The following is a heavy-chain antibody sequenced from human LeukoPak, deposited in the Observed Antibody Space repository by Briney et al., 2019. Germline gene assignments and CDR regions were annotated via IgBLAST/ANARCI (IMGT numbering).Heavy chain of an antibody. Sequence: SETLSLTCTVAGGSVSSYYWSWIRQPPGKGLEWIGYIYNSENTKYNSSLESRVTISVDTSKNQFFLKLSSVTAADTAVYYCARFHSGPSGWYVLWYFDLWGRGTLVTVSS. CDR2: IYNSENT. V-gene: IGHV4-4*09. D-gene: IGHD6-19*01. CDR1: GGSVSSYY. J-gene: IGHJ2*01. CDR3: ARFHSGPSGWYVLWYFDL.